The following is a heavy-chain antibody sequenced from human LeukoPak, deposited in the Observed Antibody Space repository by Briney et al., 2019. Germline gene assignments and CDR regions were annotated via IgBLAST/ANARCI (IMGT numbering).Heavy chain of an antibody. J-gene: IGHJ3*02. D-gene: IGHD3-22*01. Sequence: PGGSLRLSCAASGFTFSSYSMNWVRQAPGKGLEWVSSISSSSSYIYYADSVKGRFTISRDNAKNSLYLQMNSLRAEDTAVYYCARAGVYYDSKVVPRGGAFDIWGQGTMVTVSS. CDR1: GFTFSSYS. CDR3: ARAGVYYDSKVVPRGGAFDI. CDR2: ISSSSSYI. V-gene: IGHV3-21*01.